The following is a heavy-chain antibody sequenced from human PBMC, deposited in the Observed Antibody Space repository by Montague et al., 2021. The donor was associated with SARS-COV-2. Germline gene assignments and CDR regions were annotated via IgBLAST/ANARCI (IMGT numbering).Heavy chain of an antibody. D-gene: IGHD4-17*01. CDR2: IRQDESDK. Sequence: SLRLSCAASGFTIVSYWMSWVRQAPGKGLEWVANIRQDESDKYYVDSVRGRFTISRDNAKNSLYLQMSSLRAEDTGVYYCTRDRDYGDYLNWFSPWGQGTLVTVSS. V-gene: IGHV3-7*01. J-gene: IGHJ5*02. CDR3: TRDRDYGDYLNWFSP. CDR1: GFTIVSYW.